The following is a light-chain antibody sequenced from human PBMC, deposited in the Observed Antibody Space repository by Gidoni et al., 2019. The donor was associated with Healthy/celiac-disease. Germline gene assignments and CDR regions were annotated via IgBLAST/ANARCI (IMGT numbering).Light chain of an antibody. CDR2: GAS. CDR3: QQYNNWPPLT. CDR1: QRLSSN. Sequence: ETVMTQSPATLSVPPGERATLSCRDSQRLSSNLAWYQQKPGQAPRLLIYGASTRATGIPSRFSGSGSGTEFTLTISSLQSEDFAVYYCQQYNNWPPLTFGGGTKVEIK. V-gene: IGKV3-15*01. J-gene: IGKJ4*01.